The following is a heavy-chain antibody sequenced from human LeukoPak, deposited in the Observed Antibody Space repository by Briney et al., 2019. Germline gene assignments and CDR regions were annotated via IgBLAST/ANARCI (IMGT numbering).Heavy chain of an antibody. V-gene: IGHV4-34*01. D-gene: IGHD6-19*01. CDR3: ARVAEQWLVPNWYFDL. CDR2: INHSGST. CDR1: GGSFSGYF. Sequence: SETLSLTCAVYGGSFSGYFWTWIRQPPGKGLEWIGEINHSGSTDYNPSLKSRVTISVDTSKNQFSLKLSSVTAADTAVYYCARVAEQWLVPNWYFDLWGRGTLVTVSS. J-gene: IGHJ2*01.